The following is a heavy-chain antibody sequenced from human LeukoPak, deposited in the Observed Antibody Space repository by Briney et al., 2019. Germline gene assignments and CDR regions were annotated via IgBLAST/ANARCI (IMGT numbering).Heavy chain of an antibody. CDR1: GGSISSYY. V-gene: IGHV4-59*01. D-gene: IGHD2-2*01. CDR3: AREIVVVAAAIPGYYYMDV. Sequence: SETLSLTCTVSGGSISSYYWSWIRQPPGQGVEWIGYIYYSGSTNYNPSLKSRVTISVDTSKNQFSLKLSSVTAADTAVYYCAREIVVVAAAIPGYYYMDVWGKGTTVTVSS. J-gene: IGHJ6*03. CDR2: IYYSGST.